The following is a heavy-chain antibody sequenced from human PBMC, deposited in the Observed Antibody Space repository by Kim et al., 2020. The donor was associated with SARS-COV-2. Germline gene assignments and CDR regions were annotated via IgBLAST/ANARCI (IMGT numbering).Heavy chain of an antibody. CDR2: VYSDGTTT. CDR3: ARDRDWSGLDV. CDR1: GFTFSSYW. J-gene: IGHJ6*02. Sequence: GGSLRLSCAASGFTFSSYWMHWVRQAPGKGLVWVSRVYSDGTTTSYADSVKGRFTISRDNAKNTVYLQMNSLRAEDTAVYFCARDRDWSGLDVWGQGTTVTVSS. V-gene: IGHV3-74*01. D-gene: IGHD3-9*01.